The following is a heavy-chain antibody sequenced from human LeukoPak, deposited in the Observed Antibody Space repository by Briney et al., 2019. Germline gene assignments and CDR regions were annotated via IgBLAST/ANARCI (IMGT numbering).Heavy chain of an antibody. CDR1: GGSISSSSYY. J-gene: IGHJ4*02. D-gene: IGHD1-26*01. CDR2: IYYSGST. CDR3: ARDRIVGGLDY. V-gene: IGHV4-61*01. Sequence: PSETLSLTCTVSGGSISSSSYYWSWIRQPPGKGLEWIGYIYYSGSTNYNPSLKSRVTISVDTSKNQFSLKLSSVTAADTAVYYCARDRIVGGLDYWGQGTLVTVSS.